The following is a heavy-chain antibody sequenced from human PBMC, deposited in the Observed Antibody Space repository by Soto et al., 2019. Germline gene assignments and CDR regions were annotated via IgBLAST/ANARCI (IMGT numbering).Heavy chain of an antibody. CDR2: IYYSGST. CDR1: CGSISSYY. Sequence: PSETLSLTCTVSCGSISSYYWSWIRQPPGKGLEWIGYIYYSGSTYYNPSLKSRVTISVDTSKNEFSLKMKSVTAADTALYYCARPLDDILTGYSDWGQGTLVTVSS. J-gene: IGHJ4*02. D-gene: IGHD3-9*01. CDR3: ARPLDDILTGYSD. V-gene: IGHV4-59*08.